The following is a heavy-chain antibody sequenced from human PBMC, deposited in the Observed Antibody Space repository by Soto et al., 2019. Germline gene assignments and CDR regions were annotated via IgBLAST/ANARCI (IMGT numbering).Heavy chain of an antibody. Sequence: EVQLLESGGALMQPGGSLRLSCVASGFALSSYPMSWVRLSPGKELEWVSTINGGGTTTHYAASVKGRFTISKDNSKNTLYLQMNSLRDEDTALYFCAKDILTGYYIAFDHWGQGALVTVSS. CDR1: GFALSSYP. CDR2: INGGGTTT. V-gene: IGHV3-23*01. J-gene: IGHJ4*02. D-gene: IGHD3-9*01. CDR3: AKDILTGYYIAFDH.